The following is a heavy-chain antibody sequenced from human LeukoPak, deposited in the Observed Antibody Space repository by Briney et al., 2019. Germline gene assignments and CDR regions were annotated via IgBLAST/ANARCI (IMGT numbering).Heavy chain of an antibody. CDR3: ARNYYYDSSGYYPTNHYDAFGI. Sequence: PSETLSLTCTVSGGSVSSGSYYWSWIRQPPGKGLEWIGYIYYSGSTNYNPSLKSRVTISVDTSKNQFSLKLSSVTAADTAVYYCARNYYYDSSGYYPTNHYDAFGIWGQGTMVTVSS. J-gene: IGHJ3*02. V-gene: IGHV4-61*01. CDR1: GGSVSSGSYY. CDR2: IYYSGST. D-gene: IGHD3-22*01.